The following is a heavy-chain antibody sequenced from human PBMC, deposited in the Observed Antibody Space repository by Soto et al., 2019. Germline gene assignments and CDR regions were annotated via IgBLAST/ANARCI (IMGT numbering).Heavy chain of an antibody. CDR2: ISYDGSNK. D-gene: IGHD6-19*01. Sequence: GGSLRLSCAASGFTFSSYGIHLVRQAPGKGLEWVAVISYDGSNKYYADSVKGRLTISRDNSKNTLYLQMNSLRAEDTAVYYCAKGLSGWLDYWGQGTLVTVSS. V-gene: IGHV3-30*18. CDR1: GFTFSSYG. CDR3: AKGLSGWLDY. J-gene: IGHJ4*02.